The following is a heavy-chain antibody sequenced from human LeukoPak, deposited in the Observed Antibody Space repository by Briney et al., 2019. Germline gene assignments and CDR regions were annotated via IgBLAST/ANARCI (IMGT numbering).Heavy chain of an antibody. CDR1: GGTFSSYA. CDR3: ASGIAAAGTYYYYGMDV. CDR2: IIPIFGTA. D-gene: IGHD6-13*01. V-gene: IGHV1-69*13. Sequence: GASVKVSCKASGGTFSSYAISWVRQAPGQGLEWMGGIIPIFGTANYAQKFQGRVTITADESTSTAYMELSSLRSEDTAVYYCASGIAAAGTYYYYGMDVWGQGTTVTVS. J-gene: IGHJ6*02.